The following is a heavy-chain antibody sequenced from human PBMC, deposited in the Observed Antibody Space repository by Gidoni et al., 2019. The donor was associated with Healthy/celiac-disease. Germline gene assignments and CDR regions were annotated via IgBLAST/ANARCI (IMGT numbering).Heavy chain of an antibody. CDR1: GGSFSGYY. V-gene: IGHV4-34*01. D-gene: IGHD2-8*02. Sequence: QVQLQQWGAGLLKPSETLSLTCAVSGGSFSGYYWSWIRQHPGKGLEWIGEINHSGSTNYNPSLKSRVTISVDTSKNQFSLKLSSVTAADTAVYYCARGRSSPGGSDTGGWFDPWGQGTLVTVSS. CDR3: ARGRSSPGGSDTGGWFDP. CDR2: INHSGST. J-gene: IGHJ5*02.